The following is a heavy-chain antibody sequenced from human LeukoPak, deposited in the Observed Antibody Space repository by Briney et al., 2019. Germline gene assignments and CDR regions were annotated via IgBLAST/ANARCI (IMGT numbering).Heavy chain of an antibody. D-gene: IGHD1-14*01. Sequence: PGGSLRLSCAASGFTFSSYGMHWVRQAPGKGLEWVAFIRYDGSNKYYADSVKGRFTISRDNSKNTLYLQMNSLRAEDTAIYYCAKESRYLAVLHAFDVWGQGTVVTVSS. CDR2: IRYDGSNK. CDR1: GFTFSSYG. V-gene: IGHV3-30*02. J-gene: IGHJ3*01. CDR3: AKESRYLAVLHAFDV.